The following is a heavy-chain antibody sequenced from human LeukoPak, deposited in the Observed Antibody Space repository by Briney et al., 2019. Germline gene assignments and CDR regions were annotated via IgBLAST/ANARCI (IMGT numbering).Heavy chain of an antibody. D-gene: IGHD2-2*01. V-gene: IGHV3-23*01. CDR2: ISGSGGST. J-gene: IGHJ4*02. CDR3: AMHHCSSTSCYARQC. Sequence: GGSLRLSCAASGFTFSSYAMSWVRQAPGKGLEWVSAISGSGGSTYYADSVKGRFTISRDNSKNTLYLQMNSLRAEDTAVYYCAMHHCSSTSCYARQCWGQGTLVTVSS. CDR1: GFTFSSYA.